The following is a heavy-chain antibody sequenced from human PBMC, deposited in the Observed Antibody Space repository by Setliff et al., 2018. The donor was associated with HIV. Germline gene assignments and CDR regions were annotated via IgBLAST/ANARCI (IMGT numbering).Heavy chain of an antibody. Sequence: SETLSLTCTVSAAPIRSHYWSWIRQSPGKGLEWIGNFYYTGSTDYNPSFKSRVTISLDTSKNQFSLKVNSVTAADTAMYFCARESPDGLDYWGQGTLVTVSS. V-gene: IGHV4-59*11. CDR1: AAPIRSHY. D-gene: IGHD2-8*01. CDR3: ARESPDGLDY. J-gene: IGHJ4*02. CDR2: FYYTGST.